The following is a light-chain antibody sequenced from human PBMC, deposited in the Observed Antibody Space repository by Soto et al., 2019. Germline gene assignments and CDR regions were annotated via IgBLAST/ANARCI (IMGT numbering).Light chain of an antibody. CDR3: QQYGSSPWT. Sequence: IVLTQSPGTLSLSPGDRATLSCRASQSIDNNHLAWYQQKPGQAPRLLIYGASTRATGIPARFSGSGSGTEFTLTISSLQSEDFAVYYCQQYGSSPWTFGQGTKVDIK. CDR2: GAS. CDR1: QSIDNNH. V-gene: IGKV3-20*01. J-gene: IGKJ1*01.